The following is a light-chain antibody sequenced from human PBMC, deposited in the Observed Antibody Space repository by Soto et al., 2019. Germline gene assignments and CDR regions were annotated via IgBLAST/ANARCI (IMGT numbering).Light chain of an antibody. CDR3: QKYNSAPHT. CDR1: QGISNY. J-gene: IGKJ2*01. CDR2: DTS. Sequence: DIPMTQSPSSLSASVGDRVTITCRASQGISNYLAWYQQKPGKVPKLLIYDTSTLQSGVPSRFSGSGSGTDFTLTITSLQPEDVATYYCQKYNSAPHTFGQGTKLEIK. V-gene: IGKV1-27*01.